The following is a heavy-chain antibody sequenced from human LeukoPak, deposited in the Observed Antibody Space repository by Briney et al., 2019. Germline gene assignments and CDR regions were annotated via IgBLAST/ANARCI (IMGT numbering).Heavy chain of an antibody. V-gene: IGHV3-74*01. Sequence: GGSLRLSCAASGFTFRNYRMHRVRQVPGKGLVWVSWISRDGQNINYADSVKGRFTISRDNAKNTVFLQMSSLGVDDTAVYYCTRDGGGLSVWGQGIMVTVSS. D-gene: IGHD3-10*01. J-gene: IGHJ3*01. CDR3: TRDGGGLSV. CDR2: ISRDGQNI. CDR1: GFTFRNYR.